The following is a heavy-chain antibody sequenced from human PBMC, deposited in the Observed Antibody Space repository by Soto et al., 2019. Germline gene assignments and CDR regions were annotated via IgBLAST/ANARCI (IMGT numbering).Heavy chain of an antibody. CDR1: GYTFISYD. CDR3: ASVLVVAAPTYWYFGL. D-gene: IGHD2-15*01. J-gene: IGHJ2*01. Sequence: QVQLVQSGAEVKKPGASVKVSCKASGYTFISYDINWVRQATGQGLEWMGWMNPNSGNTGYAQKFQGRVTMTRNTARGTAYREVSSLRPEDRAVYYCASVLVVAAPTYWYFGLWGRGTLVTVSS. V-gene: IGHV1-8*01. CDR2: MNPNSGNT.